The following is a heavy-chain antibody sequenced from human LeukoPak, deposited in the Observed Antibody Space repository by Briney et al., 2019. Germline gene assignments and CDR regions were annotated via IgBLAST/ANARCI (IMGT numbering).Heavy chain of an antibody. V-gene: IGHV4-59*08. CDR2: IFYSGST. D-gene: IGHD3-10*01. Sequence: SETLSLTCTVSGGSFGNYYWSWIRQPPGKGLEWIGYIFYSGSTNYNPSLMSRVTISIDTSKNQFSLRLSSVTAADTAVYYCARSYYYGSGNVYFDYWGQGTLVTVSS. J-gene: IGHJ4*02. CDR1: GGSFGNYY. CDR3: ARSYYYGSGNVYFDY.